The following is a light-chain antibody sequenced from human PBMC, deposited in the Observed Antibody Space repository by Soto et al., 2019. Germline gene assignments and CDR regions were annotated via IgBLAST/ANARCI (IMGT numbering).Light chain of an antibody. Sequence: IQLTQSPSSLSASVGDRVTITCQASQDITSYLDWYQQKPGKAPKLLIYGASILQSGVPSGFSGSGFGTDFTLTISSLRAEDFAIYFCQQTKSYPSTFGGGTKVDTK. CDR1: QDITSY. V-gene: IGKV1-9*01. J-gene: IGKJ4*01. CDR3: QQTKSYPST. CDR2: GAS.